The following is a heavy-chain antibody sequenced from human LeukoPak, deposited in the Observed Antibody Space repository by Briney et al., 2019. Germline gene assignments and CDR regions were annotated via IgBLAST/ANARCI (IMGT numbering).Heavy chain of an antibody. D-gene: IGHD6-13*01. J-gene: IGHJ4*02. V-gene: IGHV4-61*01. Sequence: TSETLSLTCTVSGGSVSSGSYYWSWIRQPPGKGLEWIGYIYYSGSTNYNPSLKSRVTISVDTSKNQFSLKLSSATAADTAVYYCARMYSSGWSYPFDYWGQGTLVTVSS. CDR3: ARMYSSGWSYPFDY. CDR1: GGSVSSGSYY. CDR2: IYYSGST.